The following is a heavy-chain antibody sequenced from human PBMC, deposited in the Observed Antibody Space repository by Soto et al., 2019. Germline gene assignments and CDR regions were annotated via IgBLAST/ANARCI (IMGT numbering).Heavy chain of an antibody. D-gene: IGHD1-26*01. CDR1: GYSFATYW. V-gene: IGHV5-51*01. Sequence: GESLKISCKASGYSFATYWIGWVRQMPGKGLEWMGIIYPGDSDIRYSPSFEGQVTISADKSISTAYLQWGSLKASDTAMYYCARRRGSGNHYYYNYGMDVCGQGPTVTVYS. CDR3: ARRRGSGNHYYYNYGMDV. CDR2: IYPGDSDI. J-gene: IGHJ6*02.